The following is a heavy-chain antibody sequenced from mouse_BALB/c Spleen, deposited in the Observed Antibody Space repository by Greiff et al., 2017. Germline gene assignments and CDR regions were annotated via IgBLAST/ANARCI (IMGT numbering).Heavy chain of an antibody. CDR3: ARGGNYVRYAMDY. Sequence: VQLKESGPGLVKPSQSLSLTCTVTGYSITSDYAWNWIRQFPGNKLEWMGYISYSGSTSYNPSLKSRISITRDTSKNQFFLQLNSVTTEDTATYYCARGGNYVRYAMDYWGQGTSVTVSS. CDR1: GYSITSDYA. J-gene: IGHJ4*01. CDR2: ISYSGST. D-gene: IGHD2-1*01. V-gene: IGHV3-2*02.